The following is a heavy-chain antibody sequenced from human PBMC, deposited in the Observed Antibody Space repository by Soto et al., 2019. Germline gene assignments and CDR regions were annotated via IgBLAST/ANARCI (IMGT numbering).Heavy chain of an antibody. V-gene: IGHV3-30-3*01. CDR2: ISYDGSNK. D-gene: IGHD3-22*01. CDR1: GFTFSSYA. Sequence: QVQLVESGGGVVQPGRSLRLSCAASGFTFSSYAMHWVRQAPGKGLEWVAVISYDGSNKYYADSVKGRFTISRDNSKNTLYLQMNSLRAEDTAVYYCARPYYYDSSGYSFDYWGQGTLVTVSS. J-gene: IGHJ4*02. CDR3: ARPYYYDSSGYSFDY.